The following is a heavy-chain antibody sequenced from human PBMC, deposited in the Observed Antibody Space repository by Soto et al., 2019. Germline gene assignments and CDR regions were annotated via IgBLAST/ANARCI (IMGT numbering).Heavy chain of an antibody. CDR3: ARWLGYGPHFDY. CDR1: GDSISTDY. D-gene: IGHD5-12*01. Sequence: SETLSLXCTVSGDSISTDYWSWIRQSPGKGLEWIGFIYYGGSTNYNPSLKSRVTISVDTPKNQFSLKLSSVTAADTSVYYCARWLGYGPHFDYWGQGTLVTVSS. V-gene: IGHV4-59*08. J-gene: IGHJ4*02. CDR2: IYYGGST.